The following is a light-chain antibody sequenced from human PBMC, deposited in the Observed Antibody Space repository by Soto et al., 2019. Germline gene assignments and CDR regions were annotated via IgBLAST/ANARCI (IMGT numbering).Light chain of an antibody. CDR3: HQYGSSPPYT. Sequence: EIVLTQSPGTLSLSPGERATLSCRASQSVSSTYLVWYQQKPGQAPRLLIYGASSRATGIPDRFSGSGSGTVFTLTISRLDPEDFAVYYCHQYGSSPPYTFGQGTKLEIK. J-gene: IGKJ2*01. CDR2: GAS. V-gene: IGKV3-20*01. CDR1: QSVSSTY.